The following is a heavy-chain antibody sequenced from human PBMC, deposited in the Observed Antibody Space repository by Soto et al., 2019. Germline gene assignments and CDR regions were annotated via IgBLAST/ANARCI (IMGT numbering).Heavy chain of an antibody. CDR3: DRVYGDSHDY. V-gene: IGHV1-69*02. J-gene: IGHJ4*02. D-gene: IGHD4-17*01. CDR1: GGTFSSYT. CDR2: IIPMFGIA. Sequence: QVQLVQSGAEVKKTGSSVKVSCKASGGTFSSYTISWVRQAPGQGLEWMGRIIPMFGIANYAQKFQGRVTITADKSTSTAYMELSSLRSEDTAVYYCDRVYGDSHDYWGQGTLVTVSS.